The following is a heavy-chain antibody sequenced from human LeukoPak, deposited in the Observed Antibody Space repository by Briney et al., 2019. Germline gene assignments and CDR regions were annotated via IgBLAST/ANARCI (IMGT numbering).Heavy chain of an antibody. CDR1: GFTVSRNY. CDR3: ARVASTSPYFYGMDV. V-gene: IGHV3-53*01. Sequence: GGSLRLPCAASGFTVSRNYLTWVRQAPGKGLEWVSVIYSGGTTYYADSVKGRFTISRDSSKNTLFLQMNSLRAEDTAVYYCARVASTSPYFYGMDVWGQGTTVTVSS. J-gene: IGHJ6*02. CDR2: IYSGGTT.